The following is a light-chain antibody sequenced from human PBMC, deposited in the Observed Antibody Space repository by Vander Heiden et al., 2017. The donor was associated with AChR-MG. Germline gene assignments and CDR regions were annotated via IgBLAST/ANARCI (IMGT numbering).Light chain of an antibody. J-gene: IGLJ2*01. CDR3: SSYTGSNIVV. Sequence: QSALTQPPSASGSPGQSVTISCTGTSSDVGTYNDVSGYQQHPGKAPKLMIYEVSKRPSGVPDRFSGSKSGNTASLTVSGLQAEDEADYYCSSYTGSNIVVFGGGTKLTVL. V-gene: IGLV2-8*01. CDR2: EVS. CDR1: SSDVGTYND.